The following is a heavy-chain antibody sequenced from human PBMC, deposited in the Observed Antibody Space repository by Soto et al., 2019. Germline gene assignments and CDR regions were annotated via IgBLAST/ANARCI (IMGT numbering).Heavy chain of an antibody. CDR2: IYYTGST. V-gene: IGHV4-59*11. J-gene: IGHJ5*02. CDR1: GGSISSHY. D-gene: IGHD3-10*01. CDR3: ARESAGSGRNNWFDP. Sequence: QVPLQESGPRLVKPSETLSLTCTVSGGSISSHYWSWVRQPPGKGLEWIGYIYYTGSTYYNPSLRSRVTLSMDTSRNQLLLQLSSVTAADTAVYYCARESAGSGRNNWFDPWGQGTLVTVSS.